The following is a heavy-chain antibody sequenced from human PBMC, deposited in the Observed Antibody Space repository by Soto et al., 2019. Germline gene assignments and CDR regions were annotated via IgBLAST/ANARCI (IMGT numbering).Heavy chain of an antibody. CDR3: ADVGITGTGGDY. D-gene: IGHD1-7*01. CDR2: IIPILGIA. CDR1: GGTFSSYT. V-gene: IGHV1-69*02. Sequence: QVQLVQSGAEVKKPGSSVKVSCKASGGTFSSYTISWVRQAPGQGLEWMGRIIPILGIANYAQKFQGRVTITANKSPSTAYMELSSLRSEDTAVYYCADVGITGTGGDYWGQGTLVTVSS. J-gene: IGHJ4*02.